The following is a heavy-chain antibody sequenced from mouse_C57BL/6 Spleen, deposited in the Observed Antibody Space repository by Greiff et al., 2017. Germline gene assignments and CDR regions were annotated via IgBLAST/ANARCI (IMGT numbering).Heavy chain of an antibody. Sequence: VQLQQSGAELVRPGASVTLSCKASGYTFTDYEMHWVKQTPVHGLEWIGAIDPETGGTAYNQKFKGKAIMTADKSSSTAYMELRSLTSEDSAVYYCTSGGSYAGSSCYAMDYWGQGTSVTVSS. J-gene: IGHJ4*01. D-gene: IGHD1-1*01. V-gene: IGHV1-15*01. CDR3: TSGGSYAGSSCYAMDY. CDR2: IDPETGGT. CDR1: GYTFTDYE.